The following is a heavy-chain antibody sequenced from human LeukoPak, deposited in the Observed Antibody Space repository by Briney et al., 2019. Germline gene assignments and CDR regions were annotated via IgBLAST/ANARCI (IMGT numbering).Heavy chain of an antibody. CDR1: GGTFSSYA. CDR2: IIPIFGTA. J-gene: IGHJ6*02. Sequence: SVKVSCKASGGTFSSYAISWVRQAPGQGLEWMGGIIPIFGTANYAQKFQGRVTITADESTSTAYMELSSLRSEDTAVYYCASSIGGWSSENYYYYYGMDVWGQGTTVTVSS. V-gene: IGHV1-69*13. D-gene: IGHD2-15*01. CDR3: ASSIGGWSSENYYYYYGMDV.